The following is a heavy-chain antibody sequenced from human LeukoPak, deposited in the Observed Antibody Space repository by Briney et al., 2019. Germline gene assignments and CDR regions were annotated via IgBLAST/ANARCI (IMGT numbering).Heavy chain of an antibody. J-gene: IGHJ4*02. CDR2: ISSSSSTI. CDR3: ATSRGELLPPYFDY. D-gene: IGHD1-26*01. CDR1: GFTFSSYG. V-gene: IGHV3-48*01. Sequence: AGGSLRLSCAASGFTFSSYGMHWVRQAPGKGLEWVSYISSSSSTIYYADSVKGRFTISRDNAKNSLYLQMNSLRAEDTAVYYCATSRGELLPPYFDYWGQGTLVTVSS.